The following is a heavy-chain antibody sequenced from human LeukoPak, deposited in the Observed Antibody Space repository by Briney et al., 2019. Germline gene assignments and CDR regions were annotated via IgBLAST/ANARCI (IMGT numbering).Heavy chain of an antibody. Sequence: ASVRVSCKASGYTSTSYYMHWVRQAPGQGLEWMGIISPSGGSTSYAQKFQGRVTMTRDTSTSTVYMELSSLRSEDTAVYYCARVSAWKLFDYWGQGTLVTVSS. V-gene: IGHV1-46*01. CDR1: GYTSTSYY. D-gene: IGHD1-1*01. CDR2: ISPSGGST. J-gene: IGHJ4*02. CDR3: ARVSAWKLFDY.